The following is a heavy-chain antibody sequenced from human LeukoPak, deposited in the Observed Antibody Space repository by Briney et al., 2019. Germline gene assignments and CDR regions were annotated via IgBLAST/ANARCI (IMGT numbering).Heavy chain of an antibody. Sequence: SETLSLTCDVYGGSFSGYYWTWIRQSPGKGLEWLGEFTHLETTNYNPSLKSRVTVSVDTSKNQFSLRLSSVTAADTAVYFCARGNRRLGYYGSGSRLPYDYWGQGTLVTVSS. CDR1: GGSFSGYY. V-gene: IGHV4-34*01. CDR2: FTHLETT. D-gene: IGHD3-10*01. CDR3: ARGNRRLGYYGSGSRLPYDY. J-gene: IGHJ4*02.